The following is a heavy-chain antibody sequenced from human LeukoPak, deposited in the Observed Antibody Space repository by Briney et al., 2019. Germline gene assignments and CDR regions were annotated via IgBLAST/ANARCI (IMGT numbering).Heavy chain of an antibody. CDR3: AGFYYSAFFEY. CDR1: GFIFSSYA. V-gene: IGHV3-11*03. Sequence: GGSLRLSCAASGFIFSSYAMSWVRQAPGKGLEWVSYISGSNGYTNYADSVKGRFTISRDNAKKSLYLQMNSLRAEDTAVYYCAGFYYSAFFEYWGQGTLVAVSS. D-gene: IGHD4/OR15-4a*01. CDR2: ISGSNGYT. J-gene: IGHJ4*02.